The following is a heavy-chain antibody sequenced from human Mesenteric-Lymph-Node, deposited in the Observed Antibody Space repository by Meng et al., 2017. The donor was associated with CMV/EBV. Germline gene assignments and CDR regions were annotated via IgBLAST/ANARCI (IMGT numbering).Heavy chain of an antibody. CDR3: ARDAGGTGTSGYYYYYGMDV. V-gene: IGHV4-59*01. CDR1: GGSISTYY. D-gene: IGHD1-7*01. J-gene: IGHJ6*02. CDR2: VYHSGSS. Sequence: SETLSLTCTVSGGSISTYYWSWIRQPPGKGLEWVGYVYHSGSSNYNPSLGSRVTISVDTSKNQFSLKLSSVTAADTAVYYCARDAGGTGTSGYYYYYGMDVWGQGTTVTVSS.